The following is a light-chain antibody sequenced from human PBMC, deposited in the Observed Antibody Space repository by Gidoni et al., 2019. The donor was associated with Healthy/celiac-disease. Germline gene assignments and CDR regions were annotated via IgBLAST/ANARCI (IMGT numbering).Light chain of an antibody. Sequence: DIQMTQSPSSLSASVGDRVTITCRASQSISSYLNWYQQKPGKAPKLLIYAASSLQSGVPSRFSGSGSGTDFTLTISSLQPEDFATYYCQQSYSPLEMFGQGTKVEIK. V-gene: IGKV1-39*01. CDR2: AAS. CDR1: QSISSY. CDR3: QQSYSPLEM. J-gene: IGKJ1*01.